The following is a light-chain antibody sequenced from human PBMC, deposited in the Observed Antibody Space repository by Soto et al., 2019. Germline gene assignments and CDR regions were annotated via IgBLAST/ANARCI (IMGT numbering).Light chain of an antibody. CDR2: GAS. J-gene: IGKJ3*01. V-gene: IGKV3-15*01. Sequence: EIVMTQSPATLSVSPGERATLSCTASQSVSSNLAWYQQKPGQAPRLLIYGASTRATGIPATFSGSGSGKEFPLTISSLQSEDFAGYYCQQYNNWPPRVTFGPGTKVDIK. CDR3: QQYNNWPPRVT. CDR1: QSVSSN.